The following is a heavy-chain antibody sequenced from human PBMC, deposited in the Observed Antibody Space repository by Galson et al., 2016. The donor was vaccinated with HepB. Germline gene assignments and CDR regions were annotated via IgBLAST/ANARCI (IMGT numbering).Heavy chain of an antibody. J-gene: IGHJ6*02. CDR2: ISPNSGET. CDR3: ARPGRHIAVGGNYDMDV. Sequence: SVKVSCKASGYTFTSYDINWVRQATGQGLEWMGWISPNSGETEYGRNFQGRVTMTRNTSTGTAYMELSSLRSEDTAGYYCARPGRHIAVGGNYDMDVWGQGTMVTVSS. D-gene: IGHD6-19*01. V-gene: IGHV1-8*01. CDR1: GYTFTSYD.